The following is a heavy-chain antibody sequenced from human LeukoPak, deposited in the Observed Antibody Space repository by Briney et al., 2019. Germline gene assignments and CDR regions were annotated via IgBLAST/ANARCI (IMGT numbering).Heavy chain of an antibody. CDR2: INPSGGST. V-gene: IGHV1-46*01. CDR1: GYTFTNYY. J-gene: IGHJ6*03. CDR3: AKDGYYDSSGYYLPTDYYYYXMXV. D-gene: IGHD3-22*01. Sequence: ASVKVSCKASGYTFTNYYIHWVRQAPGQGLECMGIINPSGGSTSYAQKFQGRVTMTRDMSTSTVYMELSSLRAEDTAVYYCAKDGYYDSSGYYLPTDYYYYXMXVWXXXTXVT.